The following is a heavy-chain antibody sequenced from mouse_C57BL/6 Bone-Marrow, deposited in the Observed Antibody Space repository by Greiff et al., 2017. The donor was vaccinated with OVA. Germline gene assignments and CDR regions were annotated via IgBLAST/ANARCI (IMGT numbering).Heavy chain of an antibody. D-gene: IGHD2-5*01. Sequence: VQLKESVAELVRPGASVKLSCTASGFNIKNTYMHWVKQRPEQGLEWIGRIDPANGNTKYAPKFQGKATITADTSSNTAYLQLSSLTSEDTAIYYCAFYSNYVDYYAMDYWGQGTSVTVSS. CDR2: IDPANGNT. CDR3: AFYSNYVDYYAMDY. CDR1: GFNIKNTY. V-gene: IGHV14-3*01. J-gene: IGHJ4*01.